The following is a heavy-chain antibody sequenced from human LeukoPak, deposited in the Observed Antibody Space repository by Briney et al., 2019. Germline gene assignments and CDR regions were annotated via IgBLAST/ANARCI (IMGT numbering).Heavy chain of an antibody. CDR2: ISSSGSTI. CDR1: GFTFSSYE. V-gene: IGHV3-48*03. J-gene: IGHJ4*02. D-gene: IGHD6-6*01. CDR3: AREIIGSSSLPDY. Sequence: PGGSLRLSCAASGFTFSSYEMNWVRQAPGKGLEWVSYISSSGSTIYYADSVKGRFTISRDNAKNSLYLQMNSLRAEDTAVYYCAREIIGSSSLPDYWGQGTLVTVYS.